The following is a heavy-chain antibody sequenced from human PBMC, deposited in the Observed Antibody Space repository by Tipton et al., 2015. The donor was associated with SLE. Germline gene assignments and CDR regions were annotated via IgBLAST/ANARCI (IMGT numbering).Heavy chain of an antibody. CDR2: INPNSGDT. Sequence: QSGAEVKKPGASVKVSCKASGYTFTGYYMHWVRQAPGQGLEWMGRINPNSGDTNFAPKFQGRVTMTRDTSINTAYMEVNRLRSDDTAMYYCARGGWEEPFDYWGQGTLVTVSS. V-gene: IGHV1-2*06. CDR1: GYTFTGYY. J-gene: IGHJ4*02. CDR3: ARGGWEEPFDY. D-gene: IGHD1-14*01.